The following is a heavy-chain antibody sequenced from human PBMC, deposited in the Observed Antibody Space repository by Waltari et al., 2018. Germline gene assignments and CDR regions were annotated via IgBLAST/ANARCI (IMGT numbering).Heavy chain of an antibody. CDR2: IYTSGST. D-gene: IGHD3-10*01. CDR1: GGSISSGSYY. CDR3: ARDPPQLADAFDI. J-gene: IGHJ3*02. Sequence: QVQLQESGPGLVQPSETLSLTCSVSGGSISSGSYYWTWIRQPAGKGLEWIGRIYTSGSTNYNPSLRSRLTISVDTSNNQFSLKLSSVTAADTAVYYCARDPPQLADAFDIWGQGTMVTVSS. V-gene: IGHV4-61*02.